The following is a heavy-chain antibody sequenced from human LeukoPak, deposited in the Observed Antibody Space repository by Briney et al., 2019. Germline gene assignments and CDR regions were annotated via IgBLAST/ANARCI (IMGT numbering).Heavy chain of an antibody. CDR3: ARSDLGTITVGPFNY. J-gene: IGHJ4*02. Sequence: ASVKVSCKASGYTFTHYGITWVRQAPGQGLEWMGWISGYQGSTKYAQNFQGRVTMTIDTSTSTAYMDLRSLRSDDTAIYFCARSDLGTITVGPFNYWGQGTLVAVSS. CDR2: ISGYQGST. D-gene: IGHD5-24*01. CDR1: GYTFTHYG. V-gene: IGHV1-18*01.